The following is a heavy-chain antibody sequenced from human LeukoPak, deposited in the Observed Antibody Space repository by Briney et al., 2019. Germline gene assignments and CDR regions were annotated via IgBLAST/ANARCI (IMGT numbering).Heavy chain of an antibody. D-gene: IGHD3-3*01. CDR2: IYTSGST. CDR1: GGSISSYY. J-gene: IGHJ4*02. Sequence: SETLSLTCTVSGGSISSYYWSWIRQPAGKGLEWIGRIYTSGSTNYNPSLKSRVTMPVDTSKNQFSLKLSSVTAADTAVYYCARMVILEWFNKVSYYFDYWGQGTLVTVSS. CDR3: ARMVILEWFNKVSYYFDY. V-gene: IGHV4-4*07.